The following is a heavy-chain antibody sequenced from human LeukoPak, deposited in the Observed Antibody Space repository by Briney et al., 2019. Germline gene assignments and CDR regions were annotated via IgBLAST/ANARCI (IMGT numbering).Heavy chain of an antibody. J-gene: IGHJ4*02. CDR2: ISSSGSSI. V-gene: IGHV3-48*03. CDR3: ARDHNGPYTFDY. D-gene: IGHD2-2*02. CDR1: GSTFSSYE. Sequence: GGSLRLSCAASGSTFSSYEMNWVRQAPGKGLEWVSYISSSGSSIYYADSVKGRFTISRDNAKNSLSLQMNSLRVEDTAVYYCARDHNGPYTFDYWGQGTLVTVSS.